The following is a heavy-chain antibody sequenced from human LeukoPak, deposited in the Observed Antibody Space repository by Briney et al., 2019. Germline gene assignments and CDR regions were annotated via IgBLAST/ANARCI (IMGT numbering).Heavy chain of an antibody. CDR1: GFTFSSYG. J-gene: IGHJ6*02. CDR2: ISYDGSNK. V-gene: IGHV3-30*18. Sequence: PGGSLRLSCAASGFTFSSYGMHWVRQAPGKGLEWVAVISYDGSNKYYADSVKGRFTISRDNSKNTLYLQMNSLRAEDTAVYYCAKDFIAAAGSRYYGMDVWGQGTTVTVSS. D-gene: IGHD6-13*01. CDR3: AKDFIAAAGSRYYGMDV.